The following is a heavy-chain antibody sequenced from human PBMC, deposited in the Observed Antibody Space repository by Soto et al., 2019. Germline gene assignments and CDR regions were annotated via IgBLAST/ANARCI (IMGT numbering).Heavy chain of an antibody. Sequence: ASVKVYCKASGYTTTSYAMHWLSTATGQRLERLGWINAGNGNTKYAQKFQGRVTITRDTSASTAYMELSSLRSEDTAVYYCTSYIVVVVAATERVQNWFDPWGQGTLVTVSS. V-gene: IGHV1-3*01. CDR3: TSYIVVVVAATERVQNWFDP. J-gene: IGHJ5*02. CDR2: INAGNGNT. D-gene: IGHD2-15*01. CDR1: GYTTTSYA.